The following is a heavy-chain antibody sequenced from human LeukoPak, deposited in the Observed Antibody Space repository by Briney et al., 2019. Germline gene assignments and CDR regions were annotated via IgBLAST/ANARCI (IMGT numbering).Heavy chain of an antibody. D-gene: IGHD3-10*01. J-gene: IGHJ5*02. V-gene: IGHV3-21*01. Sequence: GGSLRLSCAAPGFTFSSYSMTWVRQAPGKGLEWVSSISSSSSCIYYADSVKGRFTISRDNAKNSLYLQMNSLRAEDTAVYYCARGKYYYGSGMLRGVPFDPWGQGTLVTVSS. CDR1: GFTFSSYS. CDR3: ARGKYYYGSGMLRGVPFDP. CDR2: ISSSSSCI.